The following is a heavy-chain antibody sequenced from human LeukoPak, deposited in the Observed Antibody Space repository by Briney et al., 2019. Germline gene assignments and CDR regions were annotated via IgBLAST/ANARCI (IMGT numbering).Heavy chain of an antibody. V-gene: IGHV3-33*06. Sequence: PGRSLRLSCAASGFTFSSYGMHWVRQAPGKGLEWVAVIWYDGSNKYYADSVKGRFTISRDNSKNTLYLQTNSLRAEDTAVYYCAKEEGYSYGYLRNPSQPFDYWGQGTLVTISS. D-gene: IGHD5-18*01. J-gene: IGHJ4*02. CDR3: AKEEGYSYGYLRNPSQPFDY. CDR1: GFTFSSYG. CDR2: IWYDGSNK.